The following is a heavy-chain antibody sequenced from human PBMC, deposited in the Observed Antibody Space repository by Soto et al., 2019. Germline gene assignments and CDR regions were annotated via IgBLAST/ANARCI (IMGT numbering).Heavy chain of an antibody. CDR1: GFTFGGSA. V-gene: IGHV3-73*01. Sequence: GGSLRLSCAASGFTFGGSAMHWVRQASGKXLEWVGHIRSKTNSYATAYAESVKGRFTISRDDSMNTAYLQMNSLKTEDTAVYFCTRQTDAVQWLVVPTDYNFDYWGQGTLVTVCS. CDR2: IRSKTNSYAT. CDR3: TRQTDAVQWLVVPTDYNFDY. J-gene: IGHJ4*02. D-gene: IGHD6-19*01.